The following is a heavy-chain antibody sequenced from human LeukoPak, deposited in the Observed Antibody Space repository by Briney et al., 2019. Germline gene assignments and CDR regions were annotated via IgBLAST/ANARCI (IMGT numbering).Heavy chain of an antibody. CDR3: ARNSHGYSSGWLQFNFDY. V-gene: IGHV1-69*05. J-gene: IGHJ4*02. Sequence: ASVKVSCKASGGTFSSYAISWVRQAPGQGLEWMGGIIPIFGTANYAQKFQGRVTMTTDTSTSTAYMELRSLRSDDTAVYYCARNSHGYSSGWLQFNFDYWGQGTLVTVSS. CDR2: IIPIFGTA. CDR1: GGTFSSYA. D-gene: IGHD6-19*01.